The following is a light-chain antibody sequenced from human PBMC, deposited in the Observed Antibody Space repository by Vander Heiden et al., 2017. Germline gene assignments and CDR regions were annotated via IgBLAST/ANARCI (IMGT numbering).Light chain of an antibody. CDR2: GAS. V-gene: IGKV3-15*01. CDR1: QSVGYD. CDR3: QQCNKWPLT. J-gene: IGKJ4*01. Sequence: ELVITHSPATLSLSPRDSATLSCRASQSVGYDLAWYQQKPGQAPRLLIYGASTRAIGIPARFSGSGSGTEFTLTISSLQSEDFAVYYCQQCNKWPLTFGGGTKVEIK.